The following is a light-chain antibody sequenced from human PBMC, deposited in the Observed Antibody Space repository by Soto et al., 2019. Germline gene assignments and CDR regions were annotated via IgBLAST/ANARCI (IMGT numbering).Light chain of an antibody. CDR1: QSISTY. CDR2: DGS. J-gene: IGKJ1*01. CDR3: QQRTDWLWT. Sequence: EIVLTQSPATLSLSPGERATLSCRVSQSISTYLAWYQQKPGQAPRLLIYDGSNRATGTPARFSGNGYGTHFTLTVSSLEPEDFAVYYCQQRTDWLWTFGQGTKVQLK. V-gene: IGKV3-11*01.